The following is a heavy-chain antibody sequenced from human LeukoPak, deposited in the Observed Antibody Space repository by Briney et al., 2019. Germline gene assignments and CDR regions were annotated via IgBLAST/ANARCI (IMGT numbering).Heavy chain of an antibody. CDR3: ARVAAVAGADFDY. CDR2: INSDASST. CDR1: GFTFSSYW. D-gene: IGHD6-19*01. Sequence: GGSLRLSCAASGFTFSSYWMHWVRQAPGKGLVWVSRINSDASSTSYADSVKGRFTISRDNAKNTLYLQMNSLRAEDTAVYYCARVAAVAGADFDYWGQGTLVTVSS. J-gene: IGHJ4*02. V-gene: IGHV3-74*01.